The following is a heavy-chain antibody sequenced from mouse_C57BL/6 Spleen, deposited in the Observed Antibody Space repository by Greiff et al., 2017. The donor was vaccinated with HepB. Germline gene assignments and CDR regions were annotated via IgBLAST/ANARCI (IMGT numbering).Heavy chain of an antibody. J-gene: IGHJ1*03. CDR3: ARDYYGSSLWYFDV. V-gene: IGHV1-52*01. CDR1: GYTFTSYW. Sequence: VKLQQPGAELVRPGSSVKLSCKASGYTFTSYWMHWVKQRPIQGLEWIGNIDPSDSETHYNQKFKDKATLTVDKSSSTAYMQLSSLTSEDSAVYYCARDYYGSSLWYFDVWGTGTTVTVSS. CDR2: IDPSDSET. D-gene: IGHD1-1*01.